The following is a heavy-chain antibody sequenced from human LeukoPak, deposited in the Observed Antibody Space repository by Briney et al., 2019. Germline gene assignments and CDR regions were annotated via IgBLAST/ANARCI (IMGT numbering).Heavy chain of an antibody. D-gene: IGHD5-24*01. Sequence: PGRSLRLSCAASGFTFSSYTMHWVRQAPGKGLEWVAVISYDGSNKYYADSVKGRFTISRDNSKNTLYLQMNSLRAEDTAVYYSAKGDGYSLFDYWGQGTLVTVSS. CDR3: AKGDGYSLFDY. CDR2: ISYDGSNK. CDR1: GFTFSSYT. V-gene: IGHV3-30-3*01. J-gene: IGHJ4*02.